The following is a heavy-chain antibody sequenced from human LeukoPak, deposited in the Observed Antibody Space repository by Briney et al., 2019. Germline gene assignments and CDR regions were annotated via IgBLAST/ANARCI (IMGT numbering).Heavy chain of an antibody. V-gene: IGHV3-21*01. CDR3: AREHSSSSWGFDY. J-gene: IGHJ4*02. Sequence: GGSLRLSCAASGFTFSSYSMNWVRQAPGKGLEWVSSISSSSSYIYYADSVKGRFTISRDNAKNSLYLQMNSLRAEDTAVYYCAREHSSSSWGFDYWGQGTLVTVSS. CDR2: ISSSSSYI. CDR1: GFTFSSYS. D-gene: IGHD6-6*01.